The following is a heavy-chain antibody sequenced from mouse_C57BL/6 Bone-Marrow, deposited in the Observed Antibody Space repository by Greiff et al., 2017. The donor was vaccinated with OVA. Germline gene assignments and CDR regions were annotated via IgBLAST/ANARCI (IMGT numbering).Heavy chain of an antibody. CDR1: GFTFSSYG. Sequence: EVKLVESGGDLVKPGGSLKLSCAASGFTFSSYGMSWVRQTPDKRLEWDATISSGGSYTYYPDSVKGRFTISRDNAKNTLYLQMSSLKSEDTAMYYCARHYYGSSYYWGQGTTLTVSS. J-gene: IGHJ2*01. CDR2: ISSGGSYT. CDR3: ARHYYGSSYY. D-gene: IGHD1-1*01. V-gene: IGHV5-6*01.